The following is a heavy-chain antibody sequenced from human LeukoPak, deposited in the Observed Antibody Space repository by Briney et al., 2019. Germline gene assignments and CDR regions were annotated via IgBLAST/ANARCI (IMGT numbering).Heavy chain of an antibody. D-gene: IGHD1-14*01. J-gene: IGHJ6*02. Sequence: PGGSLRLFCVSLGSSLDDDHMNWMNWVRQAPGKGLEWVSSISSGSTFIYYGESVKGRFTVSRDNAKNSLYLHMNSLRVEDTGVYYCASRSLPATFYGMAVWGQGTTVTVAS. V-gene: IGHV3-21*01. CDR1: GSSLDDDH. CDR3: ASRSLPATFYGMAV. CDR2: ISSGSTFI.